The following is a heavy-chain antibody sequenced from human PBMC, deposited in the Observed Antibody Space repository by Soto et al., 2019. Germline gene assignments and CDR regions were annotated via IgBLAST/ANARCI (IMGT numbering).Heavy chain of an antibody. CDR2: ISAYNGNT. Sequence: GASVKVSCKASGYTFTSYGISWARQAPGQGLEWMGWISAYNGNTNYAQKLQGRVTMTTDTSTSTAYMELRSLRSDDTAVYYCARDFWDIVVVVAATHQGSFFDYWGQGTLVTVSS. CDR3: ARDFWDIVVVVAATHQGSFFDY. CDR1: GYTFTSYG. D-gene: IGHD2-15*01. J-gene: IGHJ4*02. V-gene: IGHV1-18*01.